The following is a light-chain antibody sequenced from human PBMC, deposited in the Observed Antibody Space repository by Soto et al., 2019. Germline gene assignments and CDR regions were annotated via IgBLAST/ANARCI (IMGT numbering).Light chain of an antibody. Sequence: QSVLTQPASVSGSPGHSITISCTGTSSDVGGYNYVSWYQQHPGKAPKLMIYDVSHRPSGISNRFSGSKSGNTASLTISGLQAEDEADYYCSSYTSSSTRVFGTGTKVTVL. CDR2: DVS. CDR1: SSDVGGYNY. J-gene: IGLJ1*01. CDR3: SSYTSSSTRV. V-gene: IGLV2-14*03.